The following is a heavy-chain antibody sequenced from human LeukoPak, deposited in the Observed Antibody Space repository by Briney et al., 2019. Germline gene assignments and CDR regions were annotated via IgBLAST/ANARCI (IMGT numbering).Heavy chain of an antibody. D-gene: IGHD2-2*01. J-gene: IGHJ3*02. CDR1: GFTFSSSA. CDR2: ISNNGGYT. CDR3: ARDFCSSEACPFRDDAFDI. Sequence: PGGSLRLSCAASGFTFSSSAMSWVRQAPGKGLEWVSAISNNGGYTYYADSVQGRFTISRDNSKSTLCLQMNSLRAEDTAVYYCARDFCSSEACPFRDDAFDIWGQGTKVTVSS. V-gene: IGHV3-23*01.